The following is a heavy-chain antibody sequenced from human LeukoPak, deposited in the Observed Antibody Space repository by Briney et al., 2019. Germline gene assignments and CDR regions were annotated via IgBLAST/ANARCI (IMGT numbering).Heavy chain of an antibody. CDR1: GFTFDDYA. CDR2: ISWNSGSI. D-gene: IGHD2-2*02. CDR3: AKDTRPLLYPAGWFDP. J-gene: IGHJ5*02. V-gene: IGHV3-9*03. Sequence: GGSLRLSRAASGFTFDDYAMHWVRHAPGKGLEWVSGISWNSGSIGYADSVKGRFTISRDNAKNSLYLQMNSLRAEDMALYYCAKDTRPLLYPAGWFDPWGQGTLVTVSS.